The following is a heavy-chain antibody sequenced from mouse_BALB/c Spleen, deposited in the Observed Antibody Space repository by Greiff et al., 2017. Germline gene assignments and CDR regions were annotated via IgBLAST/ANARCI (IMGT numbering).Heavy chain of an antibody. CDR2: IDPENGNT. V-gene: IGHV14-1*02. CDR1: GFNIKDYY. D-gene: IGHD2-1*01. Sequence: VQLQQSGAELVRPGALVKLSCKASGFNIKDYYMHWVKQRPEQGLEWIGWIDPENGNTIYDPKFQGKASITADTSSNTAYLQLSSLTSEDTAVYYCARYYGNYGAMDYWGQGTSVTVSS. J-gene: IGHJ4*01. CDR3: ARYYGNYGAMDY.